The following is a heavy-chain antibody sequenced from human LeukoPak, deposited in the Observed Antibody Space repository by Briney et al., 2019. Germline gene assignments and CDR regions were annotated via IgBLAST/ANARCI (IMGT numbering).Heavy chain of an antibody. D-gene: IGHD5/OR15-5a*01. CDR3: ARHLAGDSLYRHFDY. J-gene: IGHJ4*02. Sequence: GGSLGLSCTASAITFSNSWMSWVRQAPGKGLEWVANIKQDGSETNYVDSVKGRFTISRDNAKDSLFLQMNSLRGEDTAIYYCARHLAGDSLYRHFDYWGQGTLVTVSS. V-gene: IGHV3-7*04. CDR1: AITFSNSW. CDR2: IKQDGSET.